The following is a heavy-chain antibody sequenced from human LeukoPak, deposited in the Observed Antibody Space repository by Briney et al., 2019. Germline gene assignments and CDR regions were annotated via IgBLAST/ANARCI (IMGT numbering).Heavy chain of an antibody. CDR2: ISAYNGNT. V-gene: IGHV1-18*01. D-gene: IGHD2-2*01. CDR3: ARLGYCSSTSCYSHYYYGMDV. CDR1: GYTFTSYG. J-gene: IGHJ6*02. Sequence: AASVKVSCKASGYTFTSYGISWVRQAPGQGLEWMGWISAYNGNTNYAQKLQGRVTMTRDTSTSTVYMELSSLRSEDTAVYYCARLGYCSSTSCYSHYYYGMDVWGQGTTVTVSS.